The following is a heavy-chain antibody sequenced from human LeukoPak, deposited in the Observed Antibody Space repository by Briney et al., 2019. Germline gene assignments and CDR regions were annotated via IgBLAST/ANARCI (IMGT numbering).Heavy chain of an antibody. CDR2: IYDSGST. CDR3: ARGPIAARPSRIDY. J-gene: IGHJ4*02. Sequence: PSETLSLTCTVSGGSIRSSYYYWGWIRQPPGKGLEWIGSIYDSGSTYYNPSLKSRVTISVDTSKNQFSLKLSSVTAADTAVYYCARGPIAARPSRIDYWGQGTLVTVSS. D-gene: IGHD6-6*01. V-gene: IGHV4-39*01. CDR1: GGSIRSSYYY.